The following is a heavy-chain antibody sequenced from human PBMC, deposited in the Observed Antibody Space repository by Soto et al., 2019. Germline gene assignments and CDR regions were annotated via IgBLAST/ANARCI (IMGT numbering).Heavy chain of an antibody. V-gene: IGHV4-30-4*01. D-gene: IGHD3-3*01. Sequence: SETLSLTCTVSGDSISNGENYWSWIRQPPGKGLEWVGYIYYSGSTNYNPSLKSRVTISVDTSKNQFSLKLSSVTAADTAVYYCVRNYYDFWTGPDYFDYWGQGTLVTVSS. J-gene: IGHJ4*02. CDR2: IYYSGST. CDR1: GDSISNGENY. CDR3: VRNYYDFWTGPDYFDY.